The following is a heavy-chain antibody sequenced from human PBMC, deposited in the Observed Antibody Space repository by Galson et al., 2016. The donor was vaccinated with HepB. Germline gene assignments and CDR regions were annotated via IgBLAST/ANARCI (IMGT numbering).Heavy chain of an antibody. D-gene: IGHD6-13*01. J-gene: IGHJ5*02. V-gene: IGHV3-23*01. CDR1: GLTLSNYA. Sequence: SLRLSCAASGLTLSNYAMTWVRRAPGKGLEWVSSISGDTTTTYYADSVKGRFTISRDNSKNTFYLQMNSLRAEDTASYYCAKGGGSTWYISPHFVDPWGQGTLVTVSS. CDR2: ISGDTTTT. CDR3: AKGGGSTWYISPHFVDP.